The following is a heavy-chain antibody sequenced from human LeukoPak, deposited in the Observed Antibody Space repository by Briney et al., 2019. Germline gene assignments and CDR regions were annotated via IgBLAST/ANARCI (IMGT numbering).Heavy chain of an antibody. CDR2: ISYDGSNE. CDR1: GFTFSNYA. V-gene: IGHV3-30*04. J-gene: IGHJ4*02. Sequence: GRSPRLSCAASGFTFSNYAMHWVRQAPGKGLEWVAIISYDGSNEYYGDSVKGRFTISRDNSKNTLYLQMNSLRAEDTAVYHCARGGPQYGGYVHYWGQGTLVTVSS. D-gene: IGHD4/OR15-4a*01. CDR3: ARGGPQYGGYVHY.